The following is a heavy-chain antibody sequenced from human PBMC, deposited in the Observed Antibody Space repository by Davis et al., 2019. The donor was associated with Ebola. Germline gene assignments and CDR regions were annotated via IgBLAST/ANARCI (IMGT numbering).Heavy chain of an antibody. CDR3: ASGAPYSSSPEYFQH. CDR1: GGSISSYY. CDR2: IYYSGST. D-gene: IGHD6-6*01. J-gene: IGHJ1*01. Sequence: PSETLSLTCTVSGGSISSYYWSWIRQPPGKGLEWIGYIYYSGSTNYNPSLKSRVTISVDTSKNQFSLKLSSVTAADTAVYYCASGAPYSSSPEYFQHWGQGTLVTVSS. V-gene: IGHV4-59*01.